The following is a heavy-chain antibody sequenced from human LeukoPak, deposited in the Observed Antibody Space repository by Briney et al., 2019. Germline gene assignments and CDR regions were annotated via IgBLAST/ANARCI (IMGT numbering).Heavy chain of an antibody. CDR2: MNPNSGNT. CDR1: GYTFTSYD. J-gene: IGHJ5*02. D-gene: IGHD3-22*01. Sequence: ASVKVSCEASGYTFTSYDINWVRQATGQGLEWMGWMNPNSGNTGYAQKFQGRVTMTRDTSISTAYMELSSLRSEDTAVYYCARMSYYDSSGDNWFDPWGQGTLVTVSS. CDR3: ARMSYYDSSGDNWFDP. V-gene: IGHV1-8*01.